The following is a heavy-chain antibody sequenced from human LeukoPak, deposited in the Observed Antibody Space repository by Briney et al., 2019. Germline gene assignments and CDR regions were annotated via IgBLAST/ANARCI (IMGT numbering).Heavy chain of an antibody. CDR2: INHSGST. V-gene: IGHV4-34*01. J-gene: IGHJ5*02. D-gene: IGHD6-13*01. CDR3: ARAYHSSWYLNWFDP. CDR1: GGSFSGYY. Sequence: SETLSLTCAVYGGSFSGYYWSWIRQPPGKGLEWIGEINHSGSTNYNPSLKSRVTISVDTSKNQFSLKLSSVTAADTAVYYCARAYHSSWYLNWFDPWGQGTLVTVSS.